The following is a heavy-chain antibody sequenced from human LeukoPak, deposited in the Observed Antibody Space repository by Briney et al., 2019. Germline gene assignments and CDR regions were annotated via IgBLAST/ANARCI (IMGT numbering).Heavy chain of an antibody. Sequence: SETLSLTCTVSGGSISSSSYYWGWIRQPPGKGLEWIGSIYYSGSTYYNPSLKSRVTISVDTSKNQFSLKLSSVTAADTAVYYCARVSYGAFDIWGQGTMVTVSS. CDR1: GGSISSSSYY. CDR2: IYYSGST. J-gene: IGHJ3*02. D-gene: IGHD2-8*01. CDR3: ARVSYGAFDI. V-gene: IGHV4-39*07.